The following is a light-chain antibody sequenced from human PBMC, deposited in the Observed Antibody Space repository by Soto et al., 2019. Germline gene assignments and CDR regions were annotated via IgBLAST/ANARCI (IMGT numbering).Light chain of an antibody. CDR2: DAS. V-gene: IGKV3-20*01. CDR1: QSVSSSY. J-gene: IGKJ4*01. Sequence: DIVLTQSPGTLSLSPGERATLSCRASQSVSSSYLAWYQQKPGQAPRLLIYDASSRATGIPDRFGGRGSGTDCTLTISRLEPEDFAVYYCQQYGSSPVTFVGGTKVEIK. CDR3: QQYGSSPVT.